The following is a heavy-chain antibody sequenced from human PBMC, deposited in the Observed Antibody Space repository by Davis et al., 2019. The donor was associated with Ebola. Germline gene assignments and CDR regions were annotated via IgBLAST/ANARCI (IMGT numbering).Heavy chain of an antibody. CDR3: ARSITMVRGVSWFDP. CDR1: GYTFTSYG. V-gene: IGHV1-18*01. J-gene: IGHJ5*02. CDR2: ISVYNGNT. D-gene: IGHD3-10*01. Sequence: ASVKVSCKASGYTFTSYGISWVRQAPGQGLEWMGWISVYNGNTNYAQKLQGRVTMTTDTSTSTAYMELRSLRSDDTAVYYCARSITMVRGVSWFDPWGQGTLVTVSS.